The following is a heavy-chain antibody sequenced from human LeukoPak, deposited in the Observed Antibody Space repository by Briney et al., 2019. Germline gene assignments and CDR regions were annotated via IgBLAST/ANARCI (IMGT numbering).Heavy chain of an antibody. J-gene: IGHJ4*02. Sequence: GGSLRLSCAASGFTVSAYAMAWVRQAPGKGLEWVSTIYDDNTYYADSVKGRFAISTDNSKNTLYLQMNSLRVEDTALYYCARGIYNNGNMNDYWGQGTLVTVSS. CDR1: GFTVSAYA. CDR2: IYDDNT. D-gene: IGHD2-8*01. V-gene: IGHV3-66*02. CDR3: ARGIYNNGNMNDY.